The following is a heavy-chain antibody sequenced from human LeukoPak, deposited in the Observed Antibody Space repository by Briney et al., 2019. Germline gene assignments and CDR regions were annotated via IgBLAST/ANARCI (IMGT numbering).Heavy chain of an antibody. D-gene: IGHD1-14*01. CDR2: INSDGSST. V-gene: IGHV3-74*01. CDR3: ATGQGHGMDV. Sequence: PGGSLRLSCAASGFTLSSYWMHWVGQAPGKGLVWVSRINSDGSSTSYADSVKGRFTISRDNAKNTLYLQMNSLRAEDTAVYYCATGQGHGMDVWGQGTTVTVSS. CDR1: GFTLSSYW. J-gene: IGHJ6*02.